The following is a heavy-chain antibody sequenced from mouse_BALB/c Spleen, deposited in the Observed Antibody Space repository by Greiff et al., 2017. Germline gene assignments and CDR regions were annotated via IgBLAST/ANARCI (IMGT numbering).Heavy chain of an antibody. CDR3: ARDYERAMDY. CDR2: ISYSGST. Sequence: EVQLQESGPGLVKPSQSLSLTCTVTGYSITSDYAWNWIRQFPGNKLEWMGYISYSGSTSYNPSLKSRISITRDTSKNQFFLQLNSVTTEDTATYYCARDYERAMDYWGQGTSVTVSS. V-gene: IGHV3-2*02. J-gene: IGHJ4*01. CDR1: GYSITSDYA. D-gene: IGHD2-4*01.